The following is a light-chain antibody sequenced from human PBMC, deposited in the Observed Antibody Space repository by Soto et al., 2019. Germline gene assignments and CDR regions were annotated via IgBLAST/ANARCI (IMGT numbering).Light chain of an antibody. V-gene: IGLV1-40*01. CDR3: QSYDSSLSGYVV. CDR1: SSNIGAGYD. CDR2: ANS. J-gene: IGLJ2*01. Sequence: QSVLTQPPSVSGAPGQRVTISCTGSSSNIGAGYDVHWYQQLPGTAPKLLIYANSNRPSGVPGRFSGSKSGSSASLAITGLQAEDEADYYCQSYDSSLSGYVVFGGGTQLTVL.